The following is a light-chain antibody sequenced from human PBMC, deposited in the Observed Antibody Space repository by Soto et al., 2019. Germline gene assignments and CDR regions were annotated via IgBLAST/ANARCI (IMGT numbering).Light chain of an antibody. CDR3: QHYNNWPRV. J-gene: IGKJ2*01. CDR2: GAS. Sequence: EILMTQSPGTLSVSPGERATLSCRASQSVSSNLAWYQQKPGQAPRLLIYGASTRATGIPARFSGSGSGTEFTLTISSLQSEDFAVYYCQHYNNWPRVFGQGTKVDIK. CDR1: QSVSSN. V-gene: IGKV3-15*01.